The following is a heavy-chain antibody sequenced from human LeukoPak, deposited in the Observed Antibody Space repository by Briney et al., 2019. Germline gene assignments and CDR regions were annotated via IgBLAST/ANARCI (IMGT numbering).Heavy chain of an antibody. D-gene: IGHD6-13*01. Sequence: GESLKIYCKGSGYRFINYWIGWVRQMPGKGLGWMGIIQPGDSRTRYSPSFQGQVNISADKSISTAYLQWSSLKASDTAMYYCAGWPRGATAAYFDYWGQGNLVTVSS. CDR3: AGWPRGATAAYFDY. CDR2: IQPGDSRT. V-gene: IGHV5-51*01. J-gene: IGHJ4*02. CDR1: GYRFINYW.